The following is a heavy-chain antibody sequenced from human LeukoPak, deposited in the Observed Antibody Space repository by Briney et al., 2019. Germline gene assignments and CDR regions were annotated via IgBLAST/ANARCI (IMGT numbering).Heavy chain of an antibody. D-gene: IGHD3-10*01. J-gene: IGHJ6*03. V-gene: IGHV3-7*01. Sequence: GGSLRLSCAASGFTFSNAWMSWVRQAPGKGLEWVANIKQDGSEKYYVDSVKGRFTISRDNAKNSLYLQMNSLRAEDTAVYYCAREGNMVRGVIMGYYYYMDVWGKGTTVTISS. CDR2: IKQDGSEK. CDR1: GFTFSNAW. CDR3: AREGNMVRGVIMGYYYYMDV.